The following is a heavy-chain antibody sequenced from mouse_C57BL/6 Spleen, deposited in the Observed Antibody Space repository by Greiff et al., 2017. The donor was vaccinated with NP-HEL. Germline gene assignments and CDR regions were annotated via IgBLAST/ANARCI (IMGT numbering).Heavy chain of an antibody. CDR1: GFTFSDYG. Sequence: VQLKESGGGLVKPGGSLKLSCAASGFTFSDYGMHWVRQAPEKGLEWVAYISSGSSTIYYADTVKGRFTISRDNAKNTLFLQMTSLRSEDTAMYYCAREGGLGWYFDVWGTGTTVTVSS. J-gene: IGHJ1*03. V-gene: IGHV5-17*01. D-gene: IGHD2-4*01. CDR3: AREGGLGWYFDV. CDR2: ISSGSSTI.